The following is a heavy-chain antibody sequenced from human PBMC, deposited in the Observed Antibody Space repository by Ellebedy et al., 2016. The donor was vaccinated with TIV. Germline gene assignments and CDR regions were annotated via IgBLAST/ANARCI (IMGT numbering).Heavy chain of an antibody. J-gene: IGHJ4*02. D-gene: IGHD6-13*01. Sequence: SETLSLXXTVSGDSITPYYWSWIRQPPGKGLEWIGYISDNGDPNYNSSLKSRVTISVDTSKNQLSLNLRSVTGADTALYYCARGGSSSWYGVYWGQGILVSVSS. V-gene: IGHV4-59*01. CDR3: ARGGSSSWYGVY. CDR1: GDSITPYY. CDR2: ISDNGDP.